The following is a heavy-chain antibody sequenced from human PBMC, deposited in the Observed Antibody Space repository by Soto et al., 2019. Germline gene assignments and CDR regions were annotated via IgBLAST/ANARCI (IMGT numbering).Heavy chain of an antibody. V-gene: IGHV3-30*18. CDR2: LSCDGDKE. J-gene: IGHJ4*02. D-gene: IGHD6-19*01. CDR3: GKDLMGEQWLGVMHY. CDR1: GFSCSHYG. Sequence: QVQLEESGGNVVQPGRSLRLSCAASGFSCSHYGMHWVRQAPSKGLESVALLSCDGDKEYYADSVKGRFTISRDNSKNTVFLQMNSLRPEDTAVYYCGKDLMGEQWLGVMHYWGQGTLVTVSS.